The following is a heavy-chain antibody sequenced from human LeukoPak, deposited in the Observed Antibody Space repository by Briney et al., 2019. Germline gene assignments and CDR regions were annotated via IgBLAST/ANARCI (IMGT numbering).Heavy chain of an antibody. D-gene: IGHD3-9*01. V-gene: IGHV3-30*04. CDR3: ARDDLTGEMDY. Sequence: GRSLRLSCAASGFTFSSYAMHWVRQAPGKGLEWVAVISYDGSNKYYADSVKGRFTISRGNSKNTLYLQMNSLRAEDTAVYYCARDDLTGEMDYWGQGTLVTVSS. CDR1: GFTFSSYA. J-gene: IGHJ4*02. CDR2: ISYDGSNK.